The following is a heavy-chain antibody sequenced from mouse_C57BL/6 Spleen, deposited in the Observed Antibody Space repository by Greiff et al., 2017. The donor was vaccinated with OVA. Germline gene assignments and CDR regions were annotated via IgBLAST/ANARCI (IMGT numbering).Heavy chain of an antibody. V-gene: IGHV1-81*01. J-gene: IGHJ3*01. CDR1: GYTFTSYG. Sequence: VKLQESGAELARPGASVKLSCKASGYTFTSYGISWVKQRTGQGLEWIGEIYPRSGNTYYNEKFKGKATLTADKSSSTAYMELRSLTSEDSAVYFCARRGDDYDEGFAYWGQGTLVTVSA. D-gene: IGHD2-4*01. CDR3: ARRGDDYDEGFAY. CDR2: IYPRSGNT.